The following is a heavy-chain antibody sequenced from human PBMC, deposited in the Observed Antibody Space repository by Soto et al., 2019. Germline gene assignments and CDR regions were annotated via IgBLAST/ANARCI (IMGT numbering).Heavy chain of an antibody. CDR3: ATGYSYGPRWFDP. Sequence: GALRLSCAASGFTFSSYAMSWVRQAPGKGLEWVSAISGSGGSTYYADSVKGRFTISRDNSKNTLYLQMNSLRAEDTAVYYCATGYSYGPRWFDPWGQGTLVTVSS. D-gene: IGHD5-18*01. J-gene: IGHJ5*02. CDR1: GFTFSSYA. V-gene: IGHV3-23*01. CDR2: ISGSGGST.